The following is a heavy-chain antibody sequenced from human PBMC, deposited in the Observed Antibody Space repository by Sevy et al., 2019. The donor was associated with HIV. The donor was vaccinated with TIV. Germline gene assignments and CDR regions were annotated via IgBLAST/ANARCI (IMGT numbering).Heavy chain of an antibody. J-gene: IGHJ3*02. V-gene: IGHV3-20*04. CDR3: ARDRGVYYDILTGTDAFDI. CDR1: GFTFDDYG. D-gene: IGHD3-9*01. CDR2: INWNGGST. Sequence: GGSLRLSCAASGFTFDDYGMSWVRQAPGKGLEWVSGINWNGGSTGYADSVKGRFTISRDNAKNSLYLQMNSLRAEDTALYYCARDRGVYYDILTGTDAFDIWGQGTMVTVSS.